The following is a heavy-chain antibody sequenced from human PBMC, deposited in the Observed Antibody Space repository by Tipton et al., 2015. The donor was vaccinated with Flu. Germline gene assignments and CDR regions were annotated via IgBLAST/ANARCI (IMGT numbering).Heavy chain of an antibody. CDR1: GHTFTSYD. V-gene: IGHV1-8*01. Sequence: QLVQSGAEVKKPGASVKVSCKASGHTFTSYDFHWVRQATGQGLEWMGWMNPNSGNTGYAQKFQGRVTMTSNTSISTAYMELSSLRAEDTAVYYCARVFLSYFSDYWGQGTLVTVSS. D-gene: IGHD3-16*02. CDR2: MNPNSGNT. CDR3: ARVFLSYFSDY. J-gene: IGHJ4*02.